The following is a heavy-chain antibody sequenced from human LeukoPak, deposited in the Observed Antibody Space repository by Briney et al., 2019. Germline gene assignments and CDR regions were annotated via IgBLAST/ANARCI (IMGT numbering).Heavy chain of an antibody. CDR3: ASHIAVAGDFDY. CDR1: GYTFTSHP. Sequence: ASVKVSCKASGYTFTSHPMNWVRQAPGQGLEWMGWINTNTGNPTYAQGFTGRFVFSSDTSVFTAYLQISSLKAEDTAVYYCASHIAVAGDFDYWGQGTLVTVSS. D-gene: IGHD6-19*01. J-gene: IGHJ4*02. V-gene: IGHV7-4-1*02. CDR2: INTNTGNP.